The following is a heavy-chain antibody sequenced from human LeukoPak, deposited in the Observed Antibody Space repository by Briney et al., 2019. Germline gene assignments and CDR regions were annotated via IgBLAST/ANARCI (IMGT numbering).Heavy chain of an antibody. Sequence: LETLSLTCTVSGGSISNVNYHWGWIRQPPGKGLEWIGSIYYSGNTFYKPSLTSRVTISIDTSKNQFSLKLNSMTAADTAVYYCAREETSTVWDWGQGTLVTVSS. CDR2: IYYSGNT. J-gene: IGHJ4*02. D-gene: IGHD3-16*01. CDR1: GGSISNVNYH. V-gene: IGHV4-39*07. CDR3: AREETSTVWD.